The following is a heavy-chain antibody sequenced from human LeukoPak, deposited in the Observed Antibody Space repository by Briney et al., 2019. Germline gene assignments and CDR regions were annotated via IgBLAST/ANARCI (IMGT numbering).Heavy chain of an antibody. Sequence: GASVKVSCKASGYTFTSYDINWVRQATGQGLEWMGWMNPNSGNTGYAQKFQGRVTMTRNTSISTAYMELSSLRSEDTAVYYCAGGAHIVVVVAVYYYGMDVWGQGTTVTVSS. J-gene: IGHJ6*02. D-gene: IGHD2-15*01. CDR3: AGGAHIVVVVAVYYYGMDV. CDR2: MNPNSGNT. CDR1: GYTFTSYD. V-gene: IGHV1-8*01.